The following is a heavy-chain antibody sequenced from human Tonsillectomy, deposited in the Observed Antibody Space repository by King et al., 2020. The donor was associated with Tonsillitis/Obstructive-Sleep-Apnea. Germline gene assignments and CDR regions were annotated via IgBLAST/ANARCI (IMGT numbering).Heavy chain of an antibody. V-gene: IGHV3-21*01. CDR1: GFTFRSYS. J-gene: IGHJ4*02. CDR2: ISSCRSYI. CDR3: ARGGAAVVSGVDY. Sequence: QLVESGGGLVKPGGSLRLSCAASGFTFRSYSLNWVRHAPGRGLEWVSSISSCRSYIYSADSVKGRFTISRDNAKNSLYLQMDSLRAEDTAVYYCARGGAAVVSGVDYWGQGALVTVSS. D-gene: IGHD4-23*01.